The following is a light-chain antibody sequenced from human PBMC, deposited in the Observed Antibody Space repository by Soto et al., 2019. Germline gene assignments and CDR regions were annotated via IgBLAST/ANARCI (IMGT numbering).Light chain of an antibody. Sequence: QSALTQPASVSGSPGQSIAISCTGTSSDVGGYDYVSWYQQHPGKAPKVMIYDVSNRPSGVSNRFSGSKSGNTASLTISGLQAEDEADYYCCSYTTSSTYVFVTGTKVTVL. CDR3: CSYTTSSTYV. V-gene: IGLV2-14*01. CDR1: SSDVGGYDY. CDR2: DVS. J-gene: IGLJ1*01.